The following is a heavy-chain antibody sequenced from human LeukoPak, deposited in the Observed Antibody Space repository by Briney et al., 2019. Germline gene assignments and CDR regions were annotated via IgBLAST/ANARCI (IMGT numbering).Heavy chain of an antibody. Sequence: SETLSLTCTVSGGSVSSGSYYWSWIRQPPGKGLEWIVYIYYSGSTNYNPSLKSRVTISVDTSKNQFSLKLSSVTAADTAVYYCARGGEDIVVVPAAPFDIWGQGTMVTVSS. V-gene: IGHV4-61*01. D-gene: IGHD2-2*01. CDR3: ARGGEDIVVVPAAPFDI. J-gene: IGHJ3*02. CDR2: IYYSGST. CDR1: GGSVSSGSYY.